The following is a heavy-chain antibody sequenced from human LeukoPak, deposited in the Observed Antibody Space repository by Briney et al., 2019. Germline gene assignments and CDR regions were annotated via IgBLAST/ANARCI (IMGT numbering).Heavy chain of an antibody. CDR3: VKQSTASCYAALDH. Sequence: GGSLRLSCAASGFTFSRYWMHWVRQAPGKGLMWVSRISPDGSTTLYADSVKGRFTISRDNAKNTLYLQMNSLKAADTAVYYCVKQSTASCYAALDHWGQGTLVTVSS. V-gene: IGHV3-74*03. J-gene: IGHJ4*02. CDR1: GFTFSRYW. CDR2: ISPDGSTT. D-gene: IGHD2-2*01.